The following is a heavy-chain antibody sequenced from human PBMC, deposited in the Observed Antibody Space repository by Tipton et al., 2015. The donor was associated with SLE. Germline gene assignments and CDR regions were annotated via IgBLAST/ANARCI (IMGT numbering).Heavy chain of an antibody. J-gene: IGHJ4*02. CDR3: ARGISSGWWNY. CDR2: IYYSGST. V-gene: IGHV4-59*01. D-gene: IGHD6-19*01. CDR1: GGSINNSY. Sequence: TLSLTCTVPGGSINNSYWNWIRQPPGKAPEWIGYIYYSGSTNYNPSLRSRVTISVDTSKNQISLQLSSVTAADTAVYYCARGISSGWWNYWGQGNLVTVSS.